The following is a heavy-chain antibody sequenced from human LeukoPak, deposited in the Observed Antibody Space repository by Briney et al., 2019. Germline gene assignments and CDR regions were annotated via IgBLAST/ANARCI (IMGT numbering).Heavy chain of an antibody. Sequence: GGSLRLSCAASGFTFSNYDMNWVRQLPGKGLEWVSYITSSSRTIIYADSVKGRFTVSRDNAKNSLFLQMDSLRDEDTAVYYCARPTTVALDYWGQGTLVTVSS. CDR1: GFTFSNYD. D-gene: IGHD4-23*01. J-gene: IGHJ4*02. CDR2: ITSSSRTI. CDR3: ARPTTVALDY. V-gene: IGHV3-48*02.